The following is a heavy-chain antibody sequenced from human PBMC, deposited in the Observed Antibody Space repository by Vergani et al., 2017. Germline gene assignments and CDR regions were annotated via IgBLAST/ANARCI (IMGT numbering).Heavy chain of an antibody. CDR3: ARGGYSIHRFDP. CDR2: INHSGST. V-gene: IGHV4-34*01. D-gene: IGHD6-13*01. Sequence: QVQLQQWGAGLLKPSETLSLTCAVYGGSFSGYYWSWIRQPPGKGLEWIGEINHSGSTNYNPSLKSRVTISVDTSKNQCSLKLSSVTAADTAVYYCARGGYSIHRFDPWGQGTLVTVSS. CDR1: GGSFSGYY. J-gene: IGHJ5*02.